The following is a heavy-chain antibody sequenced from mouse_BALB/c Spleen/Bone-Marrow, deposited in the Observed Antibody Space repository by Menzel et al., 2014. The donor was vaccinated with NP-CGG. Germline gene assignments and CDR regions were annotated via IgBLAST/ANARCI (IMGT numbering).Heavy chain of an antibody. J-gene: IGHJ2*01. Sequence: VKVVESGAELMKPGASVKISCKATGYTFSSYWIEWVKQRPGHGLEWIGEILPGSGSTNYNEKFKGKATFTADTSSNTAYMQLSSLASEGSAVYYCARLGRGFDYWGQGTTLTVSS. V-gene: IGHV1-9*01. D-gene: IGHD4-1*01. CDR3: ARLGRGFDY. CDR1: GYTFSSYW. CDR2: ILPGSGST.